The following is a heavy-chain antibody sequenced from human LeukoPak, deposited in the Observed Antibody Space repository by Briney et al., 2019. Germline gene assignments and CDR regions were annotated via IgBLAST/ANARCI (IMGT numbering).Heavy chain of an antibody. V-gene: IGHV3-74*01. Sequence: GGSLRLSCAASGFTFSSYRMNWVRQAPGKGLVWVSSINSDGSSTGYTDSVKGRFTISRDNAKNTLYLQMNSLRAEDTAVYYCARARWYSFDYWGPGTLVTVSS. CDR3: ARARWYSFDY. J-gene: IGHJ4*02. D-gene: IGHD5-24*01. CDR1: GFTFSSYR. CDR2: INSDGSST.